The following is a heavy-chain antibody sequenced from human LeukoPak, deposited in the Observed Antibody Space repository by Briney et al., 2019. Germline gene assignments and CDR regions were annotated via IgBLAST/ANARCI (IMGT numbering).Heavy chain of an antibody. V-gene: IGHV3-23*01. CDR3: AKDLQWELLRGGNFDY. Sequence: GGSLRLSCAASGFTFSNYAMSWVRQAPGKGLEWVSTLSGTGGSTYYADSVKGRFTISRDNSKNTLYLQMNSLRAEDTAVYYCAKDLQWELLRGGNFDYWGQGTLVTVSS. J-gene: IGHJ4*02. CDR2: LSGTGGST. D-gene: IGHD1-26*01. CDR1: GFTFSNYA.